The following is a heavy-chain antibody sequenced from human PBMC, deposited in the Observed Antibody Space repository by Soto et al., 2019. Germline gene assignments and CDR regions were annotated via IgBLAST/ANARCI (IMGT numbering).Heavy chain of an antibody. D-gene: IGHD6-6*01. Sequence: ESGGGLIQPGGSLRLSCAASGFTFNTYEMNWVRQAPGKGLEWVSYISSSGSTTYYADSVKGRFTVSRDNAKNSLFLQMNSLRAEDTAVYYCARVYSSSSGKGMDVWGQGTTVTVSS. CDR1: GFTFNTYE. CDR2: ISSSGSTT. V-gene: IGHV3-48*03. CDR3: ARVYSSSSGKGMDV. J-gene: IGHJ6*02.